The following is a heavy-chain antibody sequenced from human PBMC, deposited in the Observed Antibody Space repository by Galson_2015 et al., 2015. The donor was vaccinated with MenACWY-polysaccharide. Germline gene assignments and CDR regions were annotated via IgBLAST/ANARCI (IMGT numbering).Heavy chain of an antibody. CDR3: ARGHYGLDV. Sequence: SLRLSCAASGFSPGGWYMSWIRQAPGKGLEWLSYISKSGDSTFYADSVKGRFAIFRDNAKNSLYLQLNSLEVEDTAIYYCARGHYGLDVWGQGTTVTVSS. CDR1: GFSPGGWY. CDR2: ISKSGDST. J-gene: IGHJ6*02. V-gene: IGHV3-11*01.